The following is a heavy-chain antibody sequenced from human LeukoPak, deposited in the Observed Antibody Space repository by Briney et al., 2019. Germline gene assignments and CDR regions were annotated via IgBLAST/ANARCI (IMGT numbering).Heavy chain of an antibody. CDR2: ISSDGGHV. V-gene: IGHV3-64*02. CDR3: ARWVGTQLDF. Sequence: GGSLRLSCAASGFTFSSSAMHWVRQAPGKRLETVSAISSDGGHVYYGDSVKGRFTISRDNSKNTLYLKMGSLRAEDMAVYYCARWVGTQLDFWGQGTWSPSPQ. CDR1: GFTFSSSA. J-gene: IGHJ4*02. D-gene: IGHD1-14*01.